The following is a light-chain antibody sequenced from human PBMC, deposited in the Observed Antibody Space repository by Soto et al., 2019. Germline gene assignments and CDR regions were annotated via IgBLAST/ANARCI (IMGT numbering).Light chain of an antibody. CDR1: QSVSSW. CDR3: QQYDNYSWT. Sequence: DIRMTQSPSTLSASVGDRVLITCRASQSVSSWLAWYQQKPGKAPNLLIYKASLLKSGVPSRFSGSGSGTEFTLTISSLQPNDFATYYCQQYDNYSWTFGQGTKVEIK. J-gene: IGKJ1*01. CDR2: KAS. V-gene: IGKV1-5*03.